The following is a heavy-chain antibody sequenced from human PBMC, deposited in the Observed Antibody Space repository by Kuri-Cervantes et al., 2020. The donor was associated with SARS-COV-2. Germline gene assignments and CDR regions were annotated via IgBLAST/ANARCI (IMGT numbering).Heavy chain of an antibody. Sequence: GESLKISCAAAGFSVSSNFMSWVRQAPGKGLEWVSIIYSSGTTYYADSVKGRFTISRDNAKNSLYLQMNSLRDEDTAVYYCARGGYDSPIFYYYGMDVWGQGTTVTVSS. J-gene: IGHJ6*02. CDR2: IYSSGTT. CDR1: GFSVSSNF. V-gene: IGHV3-53*01. CDR3: ARGGYDSPIFYYYGMDV. D-gene: IGHD5-12*01.